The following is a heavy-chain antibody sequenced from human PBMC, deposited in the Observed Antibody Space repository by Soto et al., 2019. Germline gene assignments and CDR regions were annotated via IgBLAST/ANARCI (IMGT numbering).Heavy chain of an antibody. J-gene: IGHJ4*01. CDR2: MNPNSGNT. V-gene: IGHV1-8*01. D-gene: IGHD3-9*01. Sequence: ASVKVSCKASGYTFTRYDINWVRQATGQGLEWMGWMNPNSGNTGYAQKFQGRVTMTRNTSISTAYMELSSLRSEDTAVYYCAFVRHNLRYFDWFHIRDYGDYYFDYWG. CDR1: GYTFTRYD. CDR3: AFVRHNLRYFDWFHIRDYGDYYFDY.